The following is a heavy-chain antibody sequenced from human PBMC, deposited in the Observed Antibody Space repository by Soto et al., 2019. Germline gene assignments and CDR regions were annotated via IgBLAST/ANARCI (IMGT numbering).Heavy chain of an antibody. CDR2: INHSGST. Sequence: QVQLQQWGAGLLKPSETLSLTCAVYGGSFSGYYWSWIRQPPGKGLEWSGEINHSGSTNYNPSLKSRVTISVDTSKNQFSLKLSSVTAADTAVYYCARGPRAWYSSGWRGAFDIWGQGTMVTVSS. CDR3: ARGPRAWYSSGWRGAFDI. V-gene: IGHV4-34*01. CDR1: GGSFSGYY. D-gene: IGHD6-19*01. J-gene: IGHJ3*02.